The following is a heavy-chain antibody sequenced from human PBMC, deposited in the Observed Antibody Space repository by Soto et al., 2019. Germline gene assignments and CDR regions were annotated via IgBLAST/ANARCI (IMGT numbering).Heavy chain of an antibody. CDR1: GGSISDHDYF. D-gene: IGHD6-19*01. Sequence: QLQLQESGPGLVKPSETLSLTCTVSGGSISDHDYFWGWIRQPPGKGPKWIGRIYYSGRAYDSSLKSRVSISVDTSKNQFSPILRSVTAADTAVYYCARHSGRFGIAGAGIDFWGQGTLVTVSS. CDR2: IYYSGRA. J-gene: IGHJ4*02. V-gene: IGHV4-39*01. CDR3: ARHSGRFGIAGAGIDF.